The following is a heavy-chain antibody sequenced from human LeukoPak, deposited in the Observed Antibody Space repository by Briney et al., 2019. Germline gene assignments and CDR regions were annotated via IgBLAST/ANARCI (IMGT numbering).Heavy chain of an antibody. Sequence: EASVKVSCKASGGTFSSYAISWVRQAPGQGLEWMGRIISIFGTANYAQKFQGRVTITTDESTSTAYMELSSLRSEDTAVYYCAREGRGYSYGQVESWFDPWGQGTLVTVSS. CDR1: GGTFSSYA. CDR3: AREGRGYSYGQVESWFDP. J-gene: IGHJ5*02. CDR2: IISIFGTA. D-gene: IGHD5-18*01. V-gene: IGHV1-69*05.